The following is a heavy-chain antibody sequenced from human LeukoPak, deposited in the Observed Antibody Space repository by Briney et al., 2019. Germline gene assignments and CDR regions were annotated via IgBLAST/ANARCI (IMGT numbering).Heavy chain of an antibody. CDR2: ISYSGSSGST. Sequence: PSETLSLTFTVSGASISSTSYYWGWIRQPPGKGLEWIGTISYSGSSGSTSYNPSLKSRVTISVDTSKDQFSLKLSSVTAADTAMYYCARRVSGSYSDYWGQGTLVTVSS. J-gene: IGHJ4*02. CDR1: GASISSTSYY. V-gene: IGHV4-39*01. D-gene: IGHD1-26*01. CDR3: ARRVSGSYSDY.